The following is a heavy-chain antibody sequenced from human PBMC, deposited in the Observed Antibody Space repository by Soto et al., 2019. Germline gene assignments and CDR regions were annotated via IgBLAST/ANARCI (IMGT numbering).Heavy chain of an antibody. CDR3: AKDIYSSSSNYYYYGMDV. Sequence: QVQLVGSGGGVVQPGRSLRLSCAASGFTFSSYGMHWVRQAPGKGLEWVAVISYDGSNKYYADSVKGRFTISRDNSKNTLYLQMNSLRAEDTAVYYCAKDIYSSSSNYYYYGMDVWGQGTTVTVSS. J-gene: IGHJ6*02. CDR1: GFTFSSYG. CDR2: ISYDGSNK. D-gene: IGHD6-6*01. V-gene: IGHV3-30*18.